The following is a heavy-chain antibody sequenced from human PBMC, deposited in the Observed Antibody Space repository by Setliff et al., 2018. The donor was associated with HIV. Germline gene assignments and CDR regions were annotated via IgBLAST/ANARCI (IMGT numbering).Heavy chain of an antibody. D-gene: IGHD3-9*01. V-gene: IGHV4-61*09. CDR3: ARSAYDILTGEWYFDC. J-gene: IGHJ4*02. CDR2: VYARGNT. CDR1: GGSISSDTFY. Sequence: TLSLTCTVSGGSISSDTFYWSWIRQPAGKGLEWIGHVYARGNTNYNPSLKSRVTISVDESKNQFSLKLSYVTAADSAVYYCARSAYDILTGEWYFDCWGQGTLVTVSS.